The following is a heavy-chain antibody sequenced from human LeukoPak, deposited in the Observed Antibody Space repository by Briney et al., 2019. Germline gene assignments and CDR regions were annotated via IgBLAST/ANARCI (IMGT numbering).Heavy chain of an antibody. CDR2: IYYSGST. CDR1: GGSISSGDYY. CDR3: ATTSPGYSGYGEFDY. D-gene: IGHD5-12*01. Sequence: PSETLSLTCTVSGGSISSGDYYWSWIRQPPGKGLEWIGYIYYSGSTYYNPSLKSRVTISVDTSKNQFSLKLSSVTAADTAVYYCATTSPGYSGYGEFDYWGQGTLVTVSS. V-gene: IGHV4-30-4*01. J-gene: IGHJ4*02.